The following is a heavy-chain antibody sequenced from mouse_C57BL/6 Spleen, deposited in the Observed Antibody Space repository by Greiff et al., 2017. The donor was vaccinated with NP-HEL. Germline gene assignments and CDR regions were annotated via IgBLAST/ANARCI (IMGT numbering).Heavy chain of an antibody. J-gene: IGHJ1*03. CDR2: IYPSDSET. CDR3: ARGGLIPLWCCDV. Sequence: QVQLQQPGAELVRPGSSVKLSCKASGYTFTSYWMDWVKQRPGQGLEWIGNIYPSDSETHYNQKFKDKATLTVDKSSSTAYMQLSSLTSEDSAVYYCARGGLIPLWCCDVWGTGTTVTVSS. D-gene: IGHD5-1-1*01. V-gene: IGHV1-61*01. CDR1: GYTFTSYW.